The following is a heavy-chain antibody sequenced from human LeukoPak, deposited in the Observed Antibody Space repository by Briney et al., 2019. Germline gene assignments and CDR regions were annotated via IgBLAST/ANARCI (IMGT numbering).Heavy chain of an antibody. CDR2: ISGSGGST. CDR1: GFTFSSYS. D-gene: IGHD3-10*01. V-gene: IGHV3-23*01. CDR3: AKDGVRGTTGRYVSPNYYYYMDV. J-gene: IGHJ6*03. Sequence: GGSLRLSCAASGFTFSSYSMNWVRQAPGKGLEWVSAISGSGGSTYYADSVKGRFTISRDNSKNTLYLQMNSLRAEDTAVYYCAKDGVRGTTGRYVSPNYYYYMDVWGKGTTVTVSS.